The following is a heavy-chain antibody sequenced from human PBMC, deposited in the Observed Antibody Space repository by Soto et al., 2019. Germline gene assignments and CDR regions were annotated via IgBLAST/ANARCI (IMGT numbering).Heavy chain of an antibody. CDR1: GFTFRSYW. V-gene: IGHV3-7*01. Sequence: PGGSLRLSCVASGFTFRSYWMSWVRQAPGKGLEWVANIKQDGSEKYYVDSVKGRFTISRDNAKNSLYLQMNSLRAEDTAVYYCAREEYYDFWSGHCPFDYWGQGTQVTVSS. CDR2: IKQDGSEK. CDR3: AREEYYDFWSGHCPFDY. D-gene: IGHD3-3*01. J-gene: IGHJ4*02.